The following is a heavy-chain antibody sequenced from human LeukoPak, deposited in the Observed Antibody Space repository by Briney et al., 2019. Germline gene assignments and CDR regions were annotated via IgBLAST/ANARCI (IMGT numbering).Heavy chain of an antibody. CDR1: GFTFSSYG. V-gene: IGHV3-30*02. Sequence: GGSLRLSCAASGFTFSSYGMHWVRQAPGKGLEWVAFIRYDGSNKYYADSVKGRFTISRDNAKNSLYLQMNSLRAEDTAVYYCARDRKSDYWGQGTLVTVSS. D-gene: IGHD1-14*01. J-gene: IGHJ4*02. CDR3: ARDRKSDY. CDR2: IRYDGSNK.